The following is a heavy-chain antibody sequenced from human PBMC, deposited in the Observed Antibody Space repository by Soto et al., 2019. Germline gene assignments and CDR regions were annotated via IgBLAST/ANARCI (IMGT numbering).Heavy chain of an antibody. V-gene: IGHV3-23*01. J-gene: IGHJ3*02. Sequence: GESLKISCAASGFTFSSYAMSWVRQAPGKGLEWVSAISGSGGSTYYADSVKGRFTISRDNSKNTLYLQMNSLRAEDTAVYYCAKLLKTIFDAFDIWGQGTMVTVSS. D-gene: IGHD3-3*01. CDR1: GFTFSSYA. CDR2: ISGSGGST. CDR3: AKLLKTIFDAFDI.